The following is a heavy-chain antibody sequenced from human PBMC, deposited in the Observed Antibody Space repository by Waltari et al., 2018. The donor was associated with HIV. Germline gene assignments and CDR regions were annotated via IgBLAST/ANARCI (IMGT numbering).Heavy chain of an antibody. CDR3: AADSSGYLDASDI. V-gene: IGHV4-61*02. J-gene: IGHJ3*02. CDR2: IYTSGST. CDR1: GGSISSGSYY. Sequence: QVQLQESGPGLVKPSQTLSLTCTVSGGSISSGSYYWGWIRQPAGKGLEWIGRIYTSGSTNYNPSLKSRVTISVDTSKNQFSLKLSSVTAADTAVYYCAADSSGYLDASDIWGQGTMVTVSS. D-gene: IGHD3-22*01.